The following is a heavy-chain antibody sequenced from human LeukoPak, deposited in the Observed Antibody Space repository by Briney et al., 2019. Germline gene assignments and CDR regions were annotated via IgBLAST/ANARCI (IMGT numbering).Heavy chain of an antibody. D-gene: IGHD6-13*01. CDR3: AKEGIGAAGRRFDC. CDR2: IANTGGNT. CDR1: GLTVSNNY. J-gene: IGHJ4*02. V-gene: IGHV3-53*01. Sequence: GGSLRLSCVVSGLTVSNNYMSWVRQAPGKGLQWVSSIANTGGNTYYADSVRGRFTISRDNSKNTLYLQMNSLRDEDTAVYYCAKEGIGAAGRRFDCWGQGTPVTVSS.